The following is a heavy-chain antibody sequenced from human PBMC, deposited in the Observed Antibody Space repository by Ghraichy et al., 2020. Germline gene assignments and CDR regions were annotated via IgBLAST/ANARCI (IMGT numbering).Heavy chain of an antibody. Sequence: TLSLTCTVSGGSISSYYWSWIRQPPGKGLEWIGYIYYSGSTNYNPSLKSRVTISVDTSKNQFSLKLSSVTAADTAVYYCARGVQWGIAVAGTRYYGMDVWGQGTTVTVSS. CDR1: GGSISSYY. J-gene: IGHJ6*02. CDR2: IYYSGST. V-gene: IGHV4-59*01. D-gene: IGHD6-19*01. CDR3: ARGVQWGIAVAGTRYYGMDV.